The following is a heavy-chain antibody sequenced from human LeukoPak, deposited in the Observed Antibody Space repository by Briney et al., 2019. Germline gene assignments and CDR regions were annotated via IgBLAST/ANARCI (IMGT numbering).Heavy chain of an antibody. D-gene: IGHD3-10*01. CDR1: GGSISSSSYY. CDR2: IYYSGST. J-gene: IGHJ5*02. CDR3: ARVKLLWFGDTNWFDP. Sequence: SETLSLTCTVSGGSISSSSYYWGWIRQPPGKGLEWIGSIYYSGSTYYNPSLKSRVTISVDTSKNQFSLKLSSVTAADTAVYYCARVKLLWFGDTNWFDPWGQGTLVTVSS. V-gene: IGHV4-39*07.